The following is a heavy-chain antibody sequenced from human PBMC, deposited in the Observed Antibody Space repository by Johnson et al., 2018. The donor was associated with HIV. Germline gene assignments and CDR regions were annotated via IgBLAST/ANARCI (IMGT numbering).Heavy chain of an antibody. J-gene: IGHJ3*02. V-gene: IGHV3-64*01. CDR3: ARAGLTYTLDAFDI. Sequence: VQLVESWGGLVQPGGSLRLSCAASGFTFSTYAMHWVRQAPGKGLEYVSAISSNGGSTYYANSVKGRFTISRDNSKNTLYLQMGSLRAEDMAVYYCARAGLTYTLDAFDIWGQGTLVTVSS. CDR2: ISSNGGST. D-gene: IGHD3-16*01. CDR1: GFTFSTYA.